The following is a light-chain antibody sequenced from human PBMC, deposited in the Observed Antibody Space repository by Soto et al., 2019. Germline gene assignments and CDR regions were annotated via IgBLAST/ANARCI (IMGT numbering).Light chain of an antibody. CDR1: SSNIGSNT. CDR3: AAWDDSLSGVV. V-gene: IGLV1-44*01. CDR2: SNN. Sequence: QLVLTQPPSASGTPGQRVTISCSGSSSNIGSNTVNWYQQVPGTAPKLLIYSNNQRPSGVPDRFSGSKSGTSASLAISGLQSEDEADYYCAAWDDSLSGVVFGGGTKVTVL. J-gene: IGLJ2*01.